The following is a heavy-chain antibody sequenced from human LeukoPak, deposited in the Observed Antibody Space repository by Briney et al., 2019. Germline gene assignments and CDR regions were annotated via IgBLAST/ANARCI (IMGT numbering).Heavy chain of an antibody. CDR2: ISYDGSNK. CDR3: ARDSVGATNYFDY. J-gene: IGHJ4*02. Sequence: GRSLRLSCAASGFTFSSYAMHWVRQAPGRGLEWVAVISYDGSNKYYADSVKGRFTISRDNSKNTLYLQMNSLRAEDTAVYYCARDSVGATNYFDYWGQGTLVTVSS. D-gene: IGHD1-26*01. CDR1: GFTFSSYA. V-gene: IGHV3-30-3*01.